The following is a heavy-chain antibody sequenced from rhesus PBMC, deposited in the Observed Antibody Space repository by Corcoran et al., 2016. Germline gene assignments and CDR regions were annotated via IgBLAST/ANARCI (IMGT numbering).Heavy chain of an antibody. CDR2: ISGSSGST. Sequence: QVQLQESGPGLVKPSETLSLTCAVSGYSISSGYYWGWIRQPPGKGLEYIGYISGSSGSTSSTPSLKSRVTISKATSKNQFSLKLSSVAAADTAVYYCARDRERWELPFDYWGQGVLVTVSS. J-gene: IGHJ4*01. CDR3: ARDRERWELPFDY. V-gene: IGHV4-99*02. D-gene: IGHD1-44*02. CDR1: GYSISSGYY.